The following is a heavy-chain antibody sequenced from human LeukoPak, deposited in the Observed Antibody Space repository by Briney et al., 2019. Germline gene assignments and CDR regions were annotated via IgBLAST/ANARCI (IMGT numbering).Heavy chain of an antibody. J-gene: IGHJ2*01. V-gene: IGHV1-18*01. CDR3: ARDRIAVAGISWYFDL. CDR1: GYTFTSNG. CDR2: ISAYNGNT. Sequence: GASVKVSCKASGYTFTSNGISCLRQAPGQELELMVWISAYNGNTNYAQKLQGRVTMTTDTSTSTDYMELRSLRSDDTAVYYCARDRIAVAGISWYFDLWGRGTLVTVSS. D-gene: IGHD6-19*01.